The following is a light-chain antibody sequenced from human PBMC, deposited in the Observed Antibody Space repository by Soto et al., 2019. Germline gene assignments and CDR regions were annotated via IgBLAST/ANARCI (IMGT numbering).Light chain of an antibody. J-gene: IGKJ1*01. CDR2: DAS. CDR1: QEISNY. Sequence: DIQMIQSPSSLSASVGDRVTITCQASQEISNYLNWYQQKPGKAPKLLIYDASTLERGVPSRFSARGSGTDFTFTISSLQPEDFATYYCQQYDHLPRTFGRGTKVKIK. V-gene: IGKV1-33*01. CDR3: QQYDHLPRT.